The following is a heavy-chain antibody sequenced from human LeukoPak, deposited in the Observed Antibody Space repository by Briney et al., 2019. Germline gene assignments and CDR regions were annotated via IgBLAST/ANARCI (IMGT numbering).Heavy chain of an antibody. V-gene: IGHV4-59*08. D-gene: IGHD6-19*01. Sequence: SETLSLTCTVSGDSMKYYFWSWIRQPPGKGLEWIGYIYYSGSTTYNPSLKSRVTISVDTSKNQFSLRLTSVTAADTSVYYCARARLGSPTQSYFDYWGQGTLVTVSS. J-gene: IGHJ4*02. CDR1: GDSMKYYF. CDR2: IYYSGST. CDR3: ARARLGSPTQSYFDY.